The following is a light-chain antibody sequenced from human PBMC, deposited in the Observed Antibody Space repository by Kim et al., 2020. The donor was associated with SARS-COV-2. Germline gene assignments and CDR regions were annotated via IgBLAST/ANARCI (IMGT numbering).Light chain of an antibody. Sequence: PGERVTLSCRASQSVSSSYLTWYQQKPGQAPRLLIYGASTRATGIPARFSGSGSGTDFTLTISSLQPEDFAVYYCQQDYNSRAFGPGTKVDIK. J-gene: IGKJ3*01. CDR1: QSVSSSY. CDR3: QQDYNSRA. V-gene: IGKV3D-7*01. CDR2: GAS.